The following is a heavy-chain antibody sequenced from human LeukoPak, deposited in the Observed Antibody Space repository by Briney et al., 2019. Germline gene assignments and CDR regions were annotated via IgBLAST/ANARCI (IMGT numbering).Heavy chain of an antibody. CDR2: IYHSGST. Sequence: SETLSLTCTVSGYSISSGYYWGWIRQPPGKGLEWIGSIYHSGSTYYNPSLKSRVTISVDTSKNQFSLKLSSVTAADTAVYYCARGRPLTGYLEADYWGQGTLVTVSS. CDR1: GYSISSGYY. J-gene: IGHJ4*02. CDR3: ARGRPLTGYLEADY. V-gene: IGHV4-38-2*02. D-gene: IGHD3-9*01.